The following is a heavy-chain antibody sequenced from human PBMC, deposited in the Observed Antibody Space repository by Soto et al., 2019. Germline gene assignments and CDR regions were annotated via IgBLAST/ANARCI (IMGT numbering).Heavy chain of an antibody. CDR2: TYYRSKWYN. CDR1: GDSVSSNSAA. CDR3: ARASVDAAAGGFDY. V-gene: IGHV6-1*01. D-gene: IGHD6-13*01. Sequence: PAQTLSLTCVISGDSVSSNSAAWNWIRQSPSRGLEWLGRTYYRSKWYNDYAVSVKSRITINPDTSKNQFSLQLNSVTPEDTAVYYCARASVDAAAGGFDYWGQGTLVTVSS. J-gene: IGHJ4*02.